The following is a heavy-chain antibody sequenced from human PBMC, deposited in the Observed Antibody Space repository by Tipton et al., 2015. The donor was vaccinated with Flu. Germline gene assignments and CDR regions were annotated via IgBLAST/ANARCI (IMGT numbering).Heavy chain of an antibody. D-gene: IGHD6-13*01. CDR3: ARPSSWYKGNPFDI. J-gene: IGHJ3*02. V-gene: IGHV4-59*08. CDR1: GGSISSYY. CDR2: IYYSGST. Sequence: TLSLTCTVSGGSISSYYWSWIRQPPGKGLEWIGYIYYSGSTNYNPSLKSRVTISVDTSKNQFSLKLSSVTAADTAVYYCARPSSWYKGNPFDIWGQGTMVTVSS.